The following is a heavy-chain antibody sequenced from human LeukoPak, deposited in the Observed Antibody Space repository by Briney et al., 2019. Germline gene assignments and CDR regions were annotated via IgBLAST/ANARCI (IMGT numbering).Heavy chain of an antibody. Sequence: ASVKVSXKASGYTFTGQYMHWVRQAHGQGLEWMGWINPNSGGTNYAQKFQGRVTMTRDTSISTAYMELSRLRSDDTAVYYCARGVGATDYFDYWGQGTLVTVSS. V-gene: IGHV1-2*02. CDR2: INPNSGGT. CDR3: ARGVGATDYFDY. J-gene: IGHJ4*02. CDR1: GYTFTGQY. D-gene: IGHD1-26*01.